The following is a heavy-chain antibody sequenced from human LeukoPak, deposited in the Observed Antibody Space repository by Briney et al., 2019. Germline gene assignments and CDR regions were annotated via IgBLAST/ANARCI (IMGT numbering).Heavy chain of an antibody. Sequence: AGGSLRLSCAASGFTFSSYSMNWVRQAPGKGLEWVSSISSSSSYIYYADSVKGRFTISRDNSKNTLYLQMNSLRAEDTAVYYCARAPGGLSDYWGQGTLVTVSS. CDR3: ARAPGGLSDY. J-gene: IGHJ4*02. CDR1: GFTFSSYS. D-gene: IGHD1-26*01. V-gene: IGHV3-21*04. CDR2: ISSSSSYI.